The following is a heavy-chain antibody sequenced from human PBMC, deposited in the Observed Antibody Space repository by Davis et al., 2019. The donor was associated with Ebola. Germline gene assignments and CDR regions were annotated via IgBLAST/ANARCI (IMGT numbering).Heavy chain of an antibody. Sequence: GESLKISCAASTFTFSSYAMSWVRQAPGKGLEWVSRISGSGGDPHYADSVKGRFTISRDNSKNTLYLQMNSLRAEDTAVFYCAKRATVKVAGANYYNAMDVWGKGTTVTVSS. J-gene: IGHJ6*04. V-gene: IGHV3-23*01. D-gene: IGHD6-19*01. CDR1: TFTFSSYA. CDR3: AKRATVKVAGANYYNAMDV. CDR2: ISGSGGDP.